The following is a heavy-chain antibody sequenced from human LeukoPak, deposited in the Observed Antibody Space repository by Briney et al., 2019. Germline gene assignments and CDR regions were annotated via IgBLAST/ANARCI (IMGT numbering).Heavy chain of an antibody. D-gene: IGHD2-15*01. CDR2: IYHSGST. Sequence: FETLSLTRAVSGYSISSGYYWVWIPQPPGKGLGWIGSIYHSGSTYYNPSLKSRVTISVDTSKNQLSLKLSSVTAADTAVYYCARGGAATGNFDYWGQGTLVTVSS. V-gene: IGHV4-38-2*01. J-gene: IGHJ4*02. CDR3: ARGGAATGNFDY. CDR1: GYSISSGYY.